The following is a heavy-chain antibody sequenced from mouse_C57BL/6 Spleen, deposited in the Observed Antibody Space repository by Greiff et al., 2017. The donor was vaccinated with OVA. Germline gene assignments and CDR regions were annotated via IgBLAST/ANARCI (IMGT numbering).Heavy chain of an antibody. J-gene: IGHJ1*03. D-gene: IGHD1-1*01. CDR2: IYPGSGST. CDR1: GYTFTSYW. V-gene: IGHV1-55*01. CDR3: ARHYYYGSYWYFDV. Sequence: QVQLQQPGAELVKPGASVKMSCKASGYTFTSYWITWVKQRPGQGLEWIGDIYPGSGSTNYNEKFKSKATLTVDTSSSTAYMQLSSLTSEDSAVYYCARHYYYGSYWYFDVWGTGTTVTVSS.